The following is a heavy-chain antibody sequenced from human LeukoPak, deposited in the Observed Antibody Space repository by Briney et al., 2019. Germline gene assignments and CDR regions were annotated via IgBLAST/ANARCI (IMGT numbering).Heavy chain of an antibody. CDR3: AREDSYGS. Sequence: ASVTVSSKASGYTFTSYDINWVRQATGHGSEWMGWNNPNSGSPSYALTFQGNATMNKYTSMSRAYMEVSSVRSEGAAGYYCAREDSYGSWGRGPLVIVSS. CDR1: GYTFTSYD. D-gene: IGHD5-18*01. J-gene: IGHJ5*02. CDR2: NNPNSGSP. V-gene: IGHV1-8*01.